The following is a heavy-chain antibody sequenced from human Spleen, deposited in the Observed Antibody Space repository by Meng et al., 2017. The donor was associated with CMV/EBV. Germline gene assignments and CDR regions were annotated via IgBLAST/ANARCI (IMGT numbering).Heavy chain of an antibody. CDR1: FSIYW. CDR3: ARGLDWGYCSSTSCFNWFDP. Sequence: FSIYWMHWVRQAPGKGLVWVSRINSDGSSTSYADSVKGRFTISRDNAKNTLYLQMNSLRAEDTAVYYCARGLDWGYCSSTSCFNWFDPWGQGTLVTVSS. V-gene: IGHV3-74*01. D-gene: IGHD2-2*01. J-gene: IGHJ5*02. CDR2: INSDGSST.